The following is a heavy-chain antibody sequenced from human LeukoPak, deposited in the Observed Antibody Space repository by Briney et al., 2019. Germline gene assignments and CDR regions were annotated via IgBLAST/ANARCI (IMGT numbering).Heavy chain of an antibody. J-gene: IGHJ6*03. CDR3: ARAPTTRPIGKLVTGYYYYMDV. CDR1: GYTFTSYG. Sequence: ASVKVSCKASGYTFTSYGISWVRQAPGQGLEWMGWISAYNGNTNYAQKLQGRVTMTTDTSTSTAYMELRSLRSDDTAVYYCARAPTTRPIGKLVTGYYYYMDVWGKGTTVTVSS. CDR2: ISAYNGNT. D-gene: IGHD6-13*01. V-gene: IGHV1-18*01.